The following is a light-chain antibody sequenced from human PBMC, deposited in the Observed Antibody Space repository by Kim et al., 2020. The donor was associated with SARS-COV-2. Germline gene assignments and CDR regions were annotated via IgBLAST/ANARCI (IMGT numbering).Light chain of an antibody. Sequence: DVVMTQSPLSLPVTLGQPASISCRSSQSLLYSNGNTYLSWFQQRPRQSPRRLIYKISDRDSGVPDRFSGSGSGTYFTLQISRVEAEHIGSYFCMQSWFWSYAFGQGTKL. V-gene: IGKV2-30*01. CDR2: KIS. J-gene: IGKJ2*01. CDR1: QSLLYSNGNTY. CDR3: MQSWFWSYA.